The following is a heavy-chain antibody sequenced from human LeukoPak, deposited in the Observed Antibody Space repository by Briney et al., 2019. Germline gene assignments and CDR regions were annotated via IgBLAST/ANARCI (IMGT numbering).Heavy chain of an antibody. CDR1: GGSIRPYY. Sequence: PSETLSLTCTVSGGSIRPYYWSWIRQSPGKGLEWIGYIHYCGSTSYNPSFKSRVTISSDTSKNQFSLKLSSVTAADTAAYYCARETYSGYGGGYFDYWGQGTLVTVSS. D-gene: IGHD5-12*01. J-gene: IGHJ4*02. CDR2: IHYCGST. V-gene: IGHV4-59*12. CDR3: ARETYSGYGGGYFDY.